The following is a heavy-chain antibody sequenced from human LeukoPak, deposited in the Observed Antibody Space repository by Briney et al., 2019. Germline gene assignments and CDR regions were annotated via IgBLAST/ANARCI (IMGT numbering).Heavy chain of an antibody. D-gene: IGHD3-3*01. V-gene: IGHV3-15*01. CDR3: TTGEIFGVVIRLYYYYGMDV. CDR1: GFTFSNAW. J-gene: IGHJ6*02. CDR2: IKSKTDGGTT. Sequence: GGSLRLSCAASGFTFSNAWMSWVRQAPGKGLEWVGRIKSKTDGGTTDYAAPFKCIFTISRDHSKTTPYLQMNSLKTEHTAVYYFTTGEIFGVVIRLYYYYGMDVWGQGTTVTVSS.